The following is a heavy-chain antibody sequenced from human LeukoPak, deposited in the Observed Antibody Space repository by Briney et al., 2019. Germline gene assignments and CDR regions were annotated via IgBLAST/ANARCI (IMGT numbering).Heavy chain of an antibody. Sequence: PGGSLRLSCTASGFTFGDYAMSWFRQAPGKGLEWVGFIRSKAHGGTTEYAASVKGRFTISRDDSKSIAYLQMNSLKTEDTAVYYCTRVRMIRVVVTARFDYWGQGTLVTVSS. CDR2: IRSKAHGGTT. J-gene: IGHJ4*02. CDR1: GFTFGDYA. CDR3: TRVRMIRVVVTARFDY. V-gene: IGHV3-49*03. D-gene: IGHD2-21*02.